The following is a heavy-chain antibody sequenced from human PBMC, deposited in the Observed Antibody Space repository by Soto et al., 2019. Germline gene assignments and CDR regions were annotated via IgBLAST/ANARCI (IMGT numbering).Heavy chain of an antibody. CDR3: ARGGSRKVVVAAMSRHPPGWFDP. CDR1: GGTFSSYA. D-gene: IGHD2-15*01. Sequence: QVQLVQSGAEVKKPGSSVKVSCKASGGTFSSYAISWVRQAPGQGLEWMGGIIPFFGTANYAQKFQGRVTITADESTSTAYMELSSMRSEDTAVYYCARGGSRKVVVAAMSRHPPGWFDPWGQGTLFTVSS. V-gene: IGHV1-69*01. J-gene: IGHJ5*02. CDR2: IIPFFGTA.